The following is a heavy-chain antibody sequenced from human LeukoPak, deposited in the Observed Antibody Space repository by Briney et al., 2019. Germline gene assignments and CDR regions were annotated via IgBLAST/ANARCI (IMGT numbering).Heavy chain of an antibody. V-gene: IGHV3-30*18. CDR2: ISYDGSNK. CDR3: AKDLGRYFDWLLSSYYYGMDV. D-gene: IGHD3-9*01. J-gene: IGHJ6*02. CDR1: GFTFSSYG. Sequence: GGSLRLSCAASGFTFSSYGMHWVRQAPGKGLEWVAVISYDGSNKYYADSVKGRFTISRDNSKNTLYLQMNSLRAEDTAVYYCAKDLGRYFDWLLSSYYYGMDVWGQGTTVTVSS.